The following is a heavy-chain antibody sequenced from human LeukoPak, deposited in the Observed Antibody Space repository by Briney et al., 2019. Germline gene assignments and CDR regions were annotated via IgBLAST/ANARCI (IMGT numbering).Heavy chain of an antibody. J-gene: IGHJ4*02. CDR3: ARAPTGDPLLDY. CDR2: IIPILGIA. CDR1: GGTFSSYT. Sequence: SVKVSCKASGGTFSSYTISWVRPAPGQGREWMGRIIPILGIANYAQKCPGTVTITADKSTSTAYMELSSLRSEDTAVYYCARAPTGDPLLDYWGQGTLVTVSS. V-gene: IGHV1-69*02.